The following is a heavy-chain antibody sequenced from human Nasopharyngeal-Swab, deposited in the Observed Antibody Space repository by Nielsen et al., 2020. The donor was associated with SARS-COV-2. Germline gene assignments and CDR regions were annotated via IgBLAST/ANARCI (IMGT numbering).Heavy chain of an antibody. CDR1: GFTFSSYG. V-gene: IGHV3-33*01. J-gene: IGHJ3*02. CDR3: ARPSGWLAFDI. Sequence: GGSLRLSCAASGFTFSSYGMHWVRQAPGKGLEWVAVIWYDGSNKYYAGSVKGRFTISRDNSKNTLYLQMNSLRAEDTAVYYCARPSGWLAFDIWGQGTMVTVSS. D-gene: IGHD6-19*01. CDR2: IWYDGSNK.